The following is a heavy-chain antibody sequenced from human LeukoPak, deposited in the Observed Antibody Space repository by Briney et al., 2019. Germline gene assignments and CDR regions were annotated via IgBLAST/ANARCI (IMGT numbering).Heavy chain of an antibody. CDR3: ARELATKDDYVWGNILGY. J-gene: IGHJ4*02. CDR1: GFTVSSNY. Sequence: GGSLRLSCAASGFTVSSNYMSWVRQAPGKGLEWVAVIYCCGSTYYADSVKGRFTISRDNSKNTLYLQMNSLRAEDTAVYYCARELATKDDYVWGNILGYWGQGTLVTVSS. D-gene: IGHD3-16*01. V-gene: IGHV3-66*03. CDR2: IYCCGST.